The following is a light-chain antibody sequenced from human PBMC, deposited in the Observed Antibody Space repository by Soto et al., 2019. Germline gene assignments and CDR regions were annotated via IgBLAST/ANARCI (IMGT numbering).Light chain of an antibody. J-gene: IGKJ4*01. CDR3: QQYHNWPPLT. CDR1: QSININ. Sequence: EIVMTQSPATLSVSPGERVTLSCRASQSININLAWYQQKPGQAPRVLIYGASSRASGIPDRFSGSGSGTDFTLTISRLEHDDFAFYYCQQYHNWPPLTFGGGTKWIS. CDR2: GAS. V-gene: IGKV3D-15*01.